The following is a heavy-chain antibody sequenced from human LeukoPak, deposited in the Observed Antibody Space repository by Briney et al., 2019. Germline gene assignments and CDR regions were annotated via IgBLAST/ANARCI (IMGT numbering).Heavy chain of an antibody. CDR1: GGSISSSSYY. V-gene: IGHV4-39*07. CDR3: ARTLLAYVWGSYRYAWFDP. CDR2: IYYSGST. Sequence: SETLSLTCTVSGGSISSSSYYWGWIRQPPGKGLEWIGSIYYSGSTYYNPSLKSRVTISVDTSKNQFSLKLSSVTVADTAVYYCARTLLAYVWGSYRYAWFDPWGQGTLVTVSS. J-gene: IGHJ5*02. D-gene: IGHD3-16*02.